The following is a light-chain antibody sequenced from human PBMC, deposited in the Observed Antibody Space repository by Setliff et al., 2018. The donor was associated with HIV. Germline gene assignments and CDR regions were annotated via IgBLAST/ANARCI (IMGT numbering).Light chain of an antibody. Sequence: QSALTQPASVSGSPGQSITISCTGTSSDVGGYIFVSWYQKHPGKAPKLLIYEVSNRPSGVSNRFSGSKSGNTASLTISGLQAEDEADYYCSSYAITNTLPFGTGTKVTVL. J-gene: IGLJ1*01. CDR3: SSYAITNTLP. V-gene: IGLV2-14*03. CDR1: SSDVGGYIF. CDR2: EVS.